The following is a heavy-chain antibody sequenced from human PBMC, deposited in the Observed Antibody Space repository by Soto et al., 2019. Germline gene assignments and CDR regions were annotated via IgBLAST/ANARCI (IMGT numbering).Heavy chain of an antibody. V-gene: IGHV1-58*01. D-gene: IGHD6-6*01. Sequence: GASVKVSCKASGFTFTSSAVQWVRQARGQRLEWIGWIVVGSGNTNYAQKFQERVTITRDMSTSTAYMELSSLRSEDTAAYYCAALLSSSSSGGYWGQGTLVTVSS. CDR3: AALLSSSSSGGY. J-gene: IGHJ4*02. CDR2: IVVGSGNT. CDR1: GFTFTSSA.